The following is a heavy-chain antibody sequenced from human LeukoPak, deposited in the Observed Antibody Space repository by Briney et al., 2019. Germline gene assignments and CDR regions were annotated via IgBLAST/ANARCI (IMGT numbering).Heavy chain of an antibody. CDR1: GFTFSSYS. CDR3: ARDSGYSYGYAFDY. J-gene: IGHJ4*02. Sequence: GGSLRLSCAASGFTFSSYSMNWVRQAPGKGLEWVSSISSSSSYIYYADSVKGRFTISRDNAKNSLYLQMNSLRAEDTAVYYCARDSGYSYGYAFDYRGQGTLVTVSS. D-gene: IGHD5-18*01. CDR2: ISSSSSYI. V-gene: IGHV3-21*01.